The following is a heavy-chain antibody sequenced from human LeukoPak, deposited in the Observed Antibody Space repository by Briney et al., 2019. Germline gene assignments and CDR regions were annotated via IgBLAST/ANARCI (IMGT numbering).Heavy chain of an antibody. CDR2: IIPIFGTA. J-gene: IGHJ4*02. D-gene: IGHD6-19*01. Sequence: SSVKVSCKASGGTFSSYAISWVRQAPGQGLEWMGRIIPIFGTANYAQKFQGRVTITTDESTNTAYMELSSLRSQHTAVYYCARSARNRKQWLDEYYFDYWGQGTLVTVSS. V-gene: IGHV1-69*05. CDR1: GGTFSSYA. CDR3: ARSARNRKQWLDEYYFDY.